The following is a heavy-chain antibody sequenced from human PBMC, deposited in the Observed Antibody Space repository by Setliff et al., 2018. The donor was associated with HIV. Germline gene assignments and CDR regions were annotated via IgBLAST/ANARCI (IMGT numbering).Heavy chain of an antibody. V-gene: IGHV4-59*01. Sequence: SETLSLTCSVSGDSMDNDYWSWVRQPPGKGLEWIGFFHYAGSATYNPSLKSRVTISRDRSKKQFSLKVTSVTAADTAVYFCARATPSSFLTWTSWGQGTRVTVSS. J-gene: IGHJ5*02. D-gene: IGHD2-2*01. CDR3: ARATPSSFLTWTS. CDR1: GDSMDNDY. CDR2: FHYAGSA.